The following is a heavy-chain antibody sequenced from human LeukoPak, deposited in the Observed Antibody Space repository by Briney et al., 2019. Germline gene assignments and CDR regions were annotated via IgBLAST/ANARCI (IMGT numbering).Heavy chain of an antibody. D-gene: IGHD6-6*01. CDR3: AKESLRIAALDY. J-gene: IGHJ4*02. V-gene: IGHV3-30*18. CDR1: GFTFSSYG. CDR2: ISYDGSNK. Sequence: GGSLRLSCAASGFTFSSYGTHWVRQAPGKGLEWVAVISYDGSNKYYADSVKGRFTISRDNSKNTLYLQMNSLRAEDTAVYYCAKESLRIAALDYWGQGTLVTVSS.